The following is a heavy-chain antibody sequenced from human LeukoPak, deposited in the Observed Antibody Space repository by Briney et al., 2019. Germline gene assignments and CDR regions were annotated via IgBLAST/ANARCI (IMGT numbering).Heavy chain of an antibody. CDR2: VSPNSGDT. Sequence: WASVKVSCKASGYTFTTHDINWVRQATGQGLEWLGWVSPNSGDTGYAQKFQGRVTMTSDSSISTAYMELSSLRSEDTAIYYCVRTPPNWGFDYWGQGTLVTVSS. CDR1: GYTFTTHD. V-gene: IGHV1-8*01. CDR3: VRTPPNWGFDY. J-gene: IGHJ4*02. D-gene: IGHD7-27*01.